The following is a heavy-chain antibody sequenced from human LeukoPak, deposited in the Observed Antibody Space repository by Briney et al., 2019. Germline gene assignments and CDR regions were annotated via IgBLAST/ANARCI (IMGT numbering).Heavy chain of an antibody. CDR3: VKDRDSSSWYVYFQH. V-gene: IGHV3-30*02. CDR2: IRFDGNNK. Sequence: GGSLRLSCAASGFTFSSYGMHWVRQAPGKGLEWVAFIRFDGNNKYYADSVKGRFTISRDNSKNTLYLQMNSLRAEDTAIYYCVKDRDSSSWYVYFQHWGQGTLVTVSS. J-gene: IGHJ1*01. D-gene: IGHD6-13*01. CDR1: GFTFSSYG.